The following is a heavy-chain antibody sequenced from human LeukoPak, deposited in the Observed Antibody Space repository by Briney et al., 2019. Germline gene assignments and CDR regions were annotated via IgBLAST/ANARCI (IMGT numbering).Heavy chain of an antibody. CDR3: ARGALRYFDWLLRFDYFDY. CDR1: SGSFSGYY. V-gene: IGHV4-34*01. D-gene: IGHD3-9*01. Sequence: PSETLSLTCAVYSGSFSGYYWSWIRQPPGNGLEWNGEINHSGSTNYNPSLKSRVTISVDTSKNQFSLRLSSVTAADTAVYYCARGALRYFDWLLRFDYFDYWGQGTLVTVSS. CDR2: INHSGST. J-gene: IGHJ4*02.